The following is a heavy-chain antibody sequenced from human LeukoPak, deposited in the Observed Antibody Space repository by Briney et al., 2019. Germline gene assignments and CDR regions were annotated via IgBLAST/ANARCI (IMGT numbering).Heavy chain of an antibody. CDR3: TRGAGWLIDY. CDR2: FHNSGTS. J-gene: IGHJ4*02. D-gene: IGHD3-16*01. Sequence: SETLSLTCTVSDDSISDYYREWIRQPPGKGLEWIGYFHNSGTSTYNPSLKSRVTISADTSKNQFSLKLNSLTTADTAVYYCTRGAGWLIDYWGQGILVTVSS. V-gene: IGHV4-59*01. CDR1: DDSISDYY.